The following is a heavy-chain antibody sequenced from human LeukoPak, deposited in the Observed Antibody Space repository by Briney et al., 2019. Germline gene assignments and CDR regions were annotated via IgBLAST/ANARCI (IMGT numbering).Heavy chain of an antibody. D-gene: IGHD3-22*01. Sequence: PGGSLRLSCAASGFTFSSYWMSWVRQAPGKGLEWVANIKQDGSEKYYVDSVKGRFTISRDNSKNTLYLQMNSLRAEDTAVYYCAKEPKGDYYDSSGYYLDYWGQGTLVTVSS. CDR2: IKQDGSEK. V-gene: IGHV3-7*03. CDR1: GFTFSSYW. CDR3: AKEPKGDYYDSSGYYLDY. J-gene: IGHJ4*02.